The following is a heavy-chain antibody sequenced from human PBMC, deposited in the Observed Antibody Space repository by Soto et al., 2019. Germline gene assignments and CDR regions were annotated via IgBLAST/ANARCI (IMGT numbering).Heavy chain of an antibody. D-gene: IGHD1-20*01. CDR1: GDSVSNYY. CDR3: TKGPNWNYYYYGVDV. J-gene: IGHJ6*02. CDR2: VYSSGAT. V-gene: IGHV4-4*07. Sequence: SETLSLTCTVSGDSVSNYYWSWIRQPAGRGLEWIGRVYSSGATTYKPSLNGRVTMSVDTSRNQFSLRLSSVTAADTAIYYCTKGPNWNYYYYGVDVWGQGTAVTVSS.